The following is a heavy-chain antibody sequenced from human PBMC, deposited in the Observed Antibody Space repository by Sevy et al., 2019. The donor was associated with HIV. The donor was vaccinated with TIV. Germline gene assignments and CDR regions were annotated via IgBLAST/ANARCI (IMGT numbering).Heavy chain of an antibody. D-gene: IGHD1-26*01. CDR3: AQETFGRFDS. J-gene: IGHJ4*02. CDR2: IEPDGSDK. V-gene: IGHV3-7*01. CDR1: GFSFSAYW. Sequence: GGSLRLSCAASGFSFSAYWMNWVRQAPGKGLEWVANIEPDGSDKHYVDSAEGRFTISRDNAKNSLYLRMNGLRLEDTAMYYCAQETFGRFDSWGQGTLVTVSS.